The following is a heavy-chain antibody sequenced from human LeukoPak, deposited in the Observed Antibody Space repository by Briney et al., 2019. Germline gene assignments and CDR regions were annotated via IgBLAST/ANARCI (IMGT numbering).Heavy chain of an antibody. CDR2: ISGSGGDT. Sequence: GGSLRLSCAGSGFTFSNYAMNWVRQAPGKGLEWVSVISGSGGDTYYADSVKGRFTISRDNAKNTLFLDMNSLTAEDTAVYYCAREVDQRSKYFFDSWGQGILVTVSS. J-gene: IGHJ4*02. V-gene: IGHV3-23*01. CDR3: AREVDQRSKYFFDS. D-gene: IGHD6-25*01. CDR1: GFTFSNYA.